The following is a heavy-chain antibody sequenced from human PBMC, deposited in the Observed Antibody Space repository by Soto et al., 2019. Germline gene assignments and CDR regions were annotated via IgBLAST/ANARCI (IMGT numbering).Heavy chain of an antibody. J-gene: IGHJ6*03. CDR1: GGSFSGYY. V-gene: IGHV4-34*01. CDR2: ISHSGST. Sequence: QVQLQQWGAGLLKPSETLSLTCGVYGGSFSGYYWSWIRQPPGKGLEWIVDISHSGSTSYSPSLKSRVTISVDTSQNQFSLNLNSVTAADTAVYYCARGPLGYYMDGWGKGTTVTVSS. CDR3: ARGPLGYYMDG.